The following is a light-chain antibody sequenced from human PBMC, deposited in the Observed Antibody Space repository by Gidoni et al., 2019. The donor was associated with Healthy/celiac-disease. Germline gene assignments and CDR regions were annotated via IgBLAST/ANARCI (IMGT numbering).Light chain of an antibody. CDR2: DAA. V-gene: IGKV1-33*01. CDR1: QDISNY. Sequence: DIQMTQSPSSLSASVGDRATITCQASQDISNYLNWYQQKPGKAPKLLIYDAANLETGVPSRFSGSGSGTDFTFTISSLHPDDIATYYCQQYDNLPLGFGGGTKVEI. CDR3: QQYDNLPLG. J-gene: IGKJ4*01.